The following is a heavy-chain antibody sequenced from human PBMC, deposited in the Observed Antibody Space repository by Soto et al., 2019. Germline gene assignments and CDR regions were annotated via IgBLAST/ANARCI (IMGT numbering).Heavy chain of an antibody. J-gene: IGHJ3*02. V-gene: IGHV3-23*01. CDR2: ISASGSKT. D-gene: IGHD4-17*01. Sequence: EVQLLESGGGLVQPGGSLRLSCAASGFSFSSYAMSWVRQAPGKGPEWVSGISASGSKTYYRDSVKGRSTISRDNSKNTLYLQMNSLRAEDSAIYYCAKDPNGDYVGAFDIWGQGTVGTVSS. CDR3: AKDPNGDYVGAFDI. CDR1: GFSFSSYA.